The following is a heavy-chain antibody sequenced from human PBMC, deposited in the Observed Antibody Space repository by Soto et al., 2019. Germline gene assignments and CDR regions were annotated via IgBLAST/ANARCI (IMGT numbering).Heavy chain of an antibody. D-gene: IGHD4-4*01. CDR2: ISWNGGSI. CDR1: GFTFDDYA. Sequence: EVQLLESGGGLVQPGGSLRLSCTASGFTFDDYAMHWVRQAPGKGLEWVSGISWNGGSIGYADSVKGRFTISRDNAKNSLYLQMNSLRAEDTALYYCAKGGYSNYGDGFDYWGQGTLVTVSS. J-gene: IGHJ4*02. CDR3: AKGGYSNYGDGFDY. V-gene: IGHV3-9*01.